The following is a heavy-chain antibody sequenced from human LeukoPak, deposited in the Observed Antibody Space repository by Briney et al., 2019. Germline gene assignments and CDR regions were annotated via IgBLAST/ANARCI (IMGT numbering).Heavy chain of an antibody. V-gene: IGHV4-31*03. D-gene: IGHD6-13*01. Sequence: SETLSLTCTVSGGSISSGGYYWSWIRQHPGGGLQWIGYMYYSGSTYYNPSLKSRVTISVDTSKNQFSLKLSSVTTADTAVYYCARRIAAAGTRWFDPWGQGTLVTVSS. J-gene: IGHJ5*02. CDR2: MYYSGST. CDR1: GGSISSGGYY. CDR3: ARRIAAAGTRWFDP.